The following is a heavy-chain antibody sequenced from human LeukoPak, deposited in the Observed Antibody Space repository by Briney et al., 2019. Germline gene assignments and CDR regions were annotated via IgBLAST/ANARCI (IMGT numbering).Heavy chain of an antibody. D-gene: IGHD7-27*01. Sequence: PGRSLRLSCAASRFTFSNFAMHWVRQAPGKGLEWVAMMSYDGSNKYTDSVKGRFTISRDNSKNMVELYMSNLKIEDTAVYYCARDSWGFDFWGQGTLVTVSS. CDR1: RFTFSNFA. J-gene: IGHJ4*02. CDR3: ARDSWGFDF. V-gene: IGHV3-30*04. CDR2: MSYDGSNK.